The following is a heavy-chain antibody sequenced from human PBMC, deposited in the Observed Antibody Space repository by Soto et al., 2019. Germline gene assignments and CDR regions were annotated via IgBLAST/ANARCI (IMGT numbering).Heavy chain of an antibody. V-gene: IGHV3-74*01. Sequence: PGGSLRLSCAASGFTFSSYWMHWVRQAPGKGLVWVSRINSDGGTTTYADSVKGRFAISRDNAKNSLYLQMNSLRAEDTAVYYCARHPERIAQIGWFDPWGQGTLVTVSS. D-gene: IGHD6-13*01. CDR1: GFTFSSYW. CDR2: INSDGGTT. CDR3: ARHPERIAQIGWFDP. J-gene: IGHJ5*02.